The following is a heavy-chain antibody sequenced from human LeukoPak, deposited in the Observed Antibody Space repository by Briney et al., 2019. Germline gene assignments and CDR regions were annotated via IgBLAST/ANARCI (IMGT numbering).Heavy chain of an antibody. CDR1: GYTFTSYG. CDR3: ARDLKYSSSSGFHAFDI. J-gene: IGHJ3*02. V-gene: IGHV1-18*01. Sequence: ASVKVSCKASGYTFTSYGISWVRQAPGQGLEWMGWISAHNGNTNYAQKLQGRVTMTTDTSTSTAYMELRSLRSDDTAVYYCARDLKYSSSSGFHAFDIWGQGTMVTVSS. CDR2: ISAHNGNT. D-gene: IGHD6-6*01.